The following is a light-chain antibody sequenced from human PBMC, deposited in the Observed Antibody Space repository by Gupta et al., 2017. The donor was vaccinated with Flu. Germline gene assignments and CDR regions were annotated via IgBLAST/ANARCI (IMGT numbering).Light chain of an antibody. V-gene: IGKV1-5*03. CDR3: QQYDSSSGT. CDR1: HSISTC. Sequence: SPPSASVGDTIPNSSPARHSISTCFAWYQQTPGKAPRFFIYTASREASGIPARCSGSGSGTDFTLTISSLQPEEFAWYYCQQYDSSSGTFGQGTKVEIK. CDR2: TAS. J-gene: IGKJ1*01.